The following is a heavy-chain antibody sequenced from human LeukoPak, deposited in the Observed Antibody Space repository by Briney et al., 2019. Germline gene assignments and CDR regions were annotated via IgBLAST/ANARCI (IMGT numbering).Heavy chain of an antibody. CDR2: IYYSGST. CDR3: ARSPYVPLRLDY. Sequence: SETLSLTRSVSGGSISSYYWSWIRQPPGKGLEWIGFIYYSGSTNSNPSLKGRVTISVDTSKNQFSLNLSSVTAADTAVYYCARSPYVPLRLDYWGQGTLVTVSS. J-gene: IGHJ4*02. V-gene: IGHV4-59*01. D-gene: IGHD3-16*01. CDR1: GGSISSYY.